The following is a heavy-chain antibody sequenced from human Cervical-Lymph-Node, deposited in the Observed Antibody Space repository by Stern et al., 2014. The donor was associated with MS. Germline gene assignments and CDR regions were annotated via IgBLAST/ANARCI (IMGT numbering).Heavy chain of an antibody. Sequence: VQLQESGPGLVKPSQTLSLTCTVSGGPISSGTYYWSWIRQPAGKGLEWIGRIYTSGSTDYTSSLKSRVTISVDMSKNQLSLRLPHLTAADTAVYYCARGRNGFGYDSWGQGTLATVSP. CDR3: ARGRNGFGYDS. V-gene: IGHV4-61*02. CDR1: GGPISSGTYY. D-gene: IGHD2-15*01. J-gene: IGHJ4*02. CDR2: IYTSGST.